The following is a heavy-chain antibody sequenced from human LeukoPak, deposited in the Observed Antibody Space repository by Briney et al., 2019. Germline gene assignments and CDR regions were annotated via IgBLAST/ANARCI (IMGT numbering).Heavy chain of an antibody. CDR2: IIPIFGTA. CDR1: GCTLTELS. V-gene: IGHV1-69*13. Sequence: SVKVSCKVSGCTLTELSMHWVRQATGKGLEWMGGIIPIFGTANSAQKFQGRVTITADESTSTAYMELSSLRSEDTAVYYCARDLGRKKTYYFDSWGEGTLVIVSS. J-gene: IGHJ4*02. D-gene: IGHD1-26*01. CDR3: ARDLGRKKTYYFDS.